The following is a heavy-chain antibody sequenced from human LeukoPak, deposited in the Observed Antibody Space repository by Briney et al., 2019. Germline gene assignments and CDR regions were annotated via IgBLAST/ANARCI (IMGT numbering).Heavy chain of an antibody. CDR1: GFDFSSNW. V-gene: IGHV3-74*01. J-gene: IGHJ4*02. CDR3: ARDGGYCGGDCYVGYFDY. Sequence: GGSLRLSCAASGFDFSSNWMHWVRHAPGQGLVWVSRIKGDGISTNYADSVKGRFTISRDIAKNTLYLQMNSLRAEDTAVYYCARDGGYCGGDCYVGYFDYWGQGTLVTVSS. CDR2: IKGDGIST. D-gene: IGHD2-21*02.